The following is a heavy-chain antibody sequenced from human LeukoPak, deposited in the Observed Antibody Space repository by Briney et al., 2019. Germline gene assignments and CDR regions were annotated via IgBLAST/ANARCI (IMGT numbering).Heavy chain of an antibody. Sequence: SETLSLTCTVSGGSISSSSFYWGWIRQPPGKGLEWIGSIYYSGSPNYNPSLKSRVTISVDTSKNQFSLKLSSVTAADTAVYYCARSEYMITFGGVIVMGTFDYWGQGTLVTVSS. V-gene: IGHV4-39*07. CDR1: GGSISSSSFY. D-gene: IGHD3-16*02. J-gene: IGHJ4*02. CDR3: ARSEYMITFGGVIVMGTFDY. CDR2: IYYSGSP.